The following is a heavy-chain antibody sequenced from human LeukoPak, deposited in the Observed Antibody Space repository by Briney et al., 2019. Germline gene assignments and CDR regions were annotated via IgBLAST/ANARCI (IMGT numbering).Heavy chain of an antibody. CDR3: ARSFYDSSGYYYYYGMDV. CDR1: GVSISSSSYY. J-gene: IGHJ6*02. D-gene: IGHD3-22*01. Sequence: SETLSLTCTVSGVSISSSSYYWGWIRQPPGKGLEWIGSIYYSGSTYYNPSLKSRVTISVDTSKNQFSLKLSSVTAADTAVYYCARSFYDSSGYYYYYGMDVWGQGTTVTVSS. V-gene: IGHV4-39*07. CDR2: IYYSGST.